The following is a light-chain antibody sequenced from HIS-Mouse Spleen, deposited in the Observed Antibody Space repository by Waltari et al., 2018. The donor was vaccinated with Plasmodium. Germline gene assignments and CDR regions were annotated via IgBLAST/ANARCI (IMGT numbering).Light chain of an antibody. Sequence: SYELTQPPSVSVSPGQTARITCSGDALPKKYAYWYQQKSGQAPVLVIDEDSQRPSGIPERFAGSSSWTIATLTISGAQVEDEADYYCYSTDSSGNHRVFGGGTKLTVL. J-gene: IGLJ3*02. CDR3: YSTDSSGNHRV. CDR1: ALPKKY. CDR2: EDS. V-gene: IGLV3-10*01.